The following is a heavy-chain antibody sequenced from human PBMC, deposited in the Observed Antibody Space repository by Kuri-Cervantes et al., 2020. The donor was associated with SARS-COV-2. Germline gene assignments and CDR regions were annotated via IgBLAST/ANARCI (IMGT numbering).Heavy chain of an antibody. CDR2: INPNSGGT. Sequence: ASVKVSCKASGYTFTGYYMHWVRQAPGQGLEWMGWINPNSGGTNYAQKFQGWVTMTRDTSISTVYMELSRLRSDDTAVYYCARSYHFRRLVVISQGGSFDIWGQGTMVTVSS. J-gene: IGHJ3*02. CDR3: ARSYHFRRLVVISQGGSFDI. V-gene: IGHV1-2*04. D-gene: IGHD3-22*01. CDR1: GYTFTGYY.